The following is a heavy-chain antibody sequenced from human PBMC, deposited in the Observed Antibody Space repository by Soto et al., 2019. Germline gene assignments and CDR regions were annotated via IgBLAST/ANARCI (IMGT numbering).Heavy chain of an antibody. CDR2: INAYNGNT. J-gene: IGHJ3*02. CDR3: ARGITI. Sequence: VASVKVSCKASGYTFTSYEIHWVRQAPGQRLEWMGWINAYNGNTGYAQKFQGRVTMTRNTSISTAYMELSSLRSEDTAVYYCARGITIWGQGTMVTVSS. D-gene: IGHD1-20*01. CDR1: GYTFTSYE. V-gene: IGHV1-8*02.